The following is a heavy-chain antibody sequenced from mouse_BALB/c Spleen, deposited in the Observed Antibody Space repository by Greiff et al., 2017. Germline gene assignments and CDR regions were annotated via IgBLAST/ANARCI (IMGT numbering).Heavy chain of an antibody. Sequence: EVKLMESGPDLVKPSQSLSLTCTVTGYSITSGYSWHWIRQFPGNKLEWMGYIHYSGSTNYNPSLKSRISITRDTSKNQFFLQLNSVTTEDTATYYCARYGADYYGLTHFDVWGAGTTVTVSS. CDR1: GYSITSGYS. CDR2: IHYSGST. J-gene: IGHJ1*01. V-gene: IGHV3-1*02. D-gene: IGHD1-1*01. CDR3: ARYGADYYGLTHFDV.